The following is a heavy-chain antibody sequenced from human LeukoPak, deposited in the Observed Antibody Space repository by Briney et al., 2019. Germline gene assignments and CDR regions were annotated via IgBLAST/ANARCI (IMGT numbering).Heavy chain of an antibody. CDR2: FSGSGYNT. D-gene: IGHD6-13*01. CDR3: AREGAAGTTTPNTYYYYGMDV. J-gene: IGHJ6*02. Sequence: GGSLRLSCAASGFTFTSYAMNWVRQAPGKGLEWVSAFSGSGYNTYYADSVKGRFTISRDNSKNTLYLQMNSLRAEDTAVYYCAREGAAGTTTPNTYYYYGMDVWGQGTTVTVSS. CDR1: GFTFTSYA. V-gene: IGHV3-23*01.